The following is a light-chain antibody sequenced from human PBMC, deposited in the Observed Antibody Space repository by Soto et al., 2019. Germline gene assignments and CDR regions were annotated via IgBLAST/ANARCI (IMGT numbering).Light chain of an antibody. Sequence: DIVMTQTPLSSPVTLGQPATISCRSSQSLVHGDGNTYLSWLQQRPGQPPRLLIYKISKRSSGVPDRFSGSGAGTDFTLKISKVEAEDVGLYYCIQATQFPGTFGQGTRLEIK. CDR2: KIS. CDR3: IQATQFPGT. V-gene: IGKV2-24*01. CDR1: QSLVHGDGNTY. J-gene: IGKJ2*01.